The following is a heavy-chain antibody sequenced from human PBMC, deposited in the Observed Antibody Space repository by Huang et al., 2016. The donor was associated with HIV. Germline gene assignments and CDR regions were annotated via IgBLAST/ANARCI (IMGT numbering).Heavy chain of an antibody. J-gene: IGHJ4*02. D-gene: IGHD4-17*01. Sequence: EVQLVESGGGLVQPGGSLSLSCAASGFIFSSYDMQWFRQGTGKGWEWVESRGTAGDTYYPGSVKGRFTISRDNAKNSLYLQMNSRRAGDTAMYYCARVGDYGDYSCDHWGQGTLVTVSP. CDR3: ARVGDYGDYSCDH. V-gene: IGHV3-13*01. CDR2: RGTAGDT. CDR1: GFIFSSYD.